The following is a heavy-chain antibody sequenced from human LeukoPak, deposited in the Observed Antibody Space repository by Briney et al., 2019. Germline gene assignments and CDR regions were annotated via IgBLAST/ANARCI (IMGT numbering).Heavy chain of an antibody. J-gene: IGHJ4*02. V-gene: IGHV1-69*13. CDR3: ARVGPLGDYLFDY. D-gene: IGHD4-17*01. CDR1: GGTFRRYA. Sequence: ASVKVSCKASGGTFRRYAISWVRQAPGQGLEWVGGIIPIFGTANYVQRFQGRVTITADESTSTAYMELSSLRSEDTAVYYCARVGPLGDYLFDYWGQGTLVTVSS. CDR2: IIPIFGTA.